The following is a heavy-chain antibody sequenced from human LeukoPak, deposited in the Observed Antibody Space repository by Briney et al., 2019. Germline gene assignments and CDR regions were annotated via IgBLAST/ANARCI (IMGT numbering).Heavy chain of an antibody. CDR3: AKDLPWRVGATSGRDGNWFDP. D-gene: IGHD1-26*01. V-gene: IGHV3-48*01. CDR2: ISSSGSTI. J-gene: IGHJ5*02. Sequence: PGGSLRLSCAASGFTFSSYSMNWVRQAPGKGLEWVSYISSSGSTIYYADSVKGRFTISRDNSKNTLYLQMNSLRAEDTAVYYCAKDLPWRVGATSGRDGNWFDPWGQGTLVTVSS. CDR1: GFTFSSYS.